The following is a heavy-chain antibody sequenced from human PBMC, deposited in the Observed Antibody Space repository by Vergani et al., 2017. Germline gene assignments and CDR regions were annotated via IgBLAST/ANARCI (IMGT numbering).Heavy chain of an antibody. Sequence: QVQLQESGPGLVKPSQTLSLTCTVSGGSINSHNYFWSWIRQPAGKGLEWLGHISASGNASHSPSLKTRVSMSVDTSKSQFSLTVTSVTAADTAIYFCARRSGGYYSGGKVHPLRTAFDVWGHGTVVTVSS. CDR2: ISASGNA. CDR1: GGSINSHNYF. V-gene: IGHV4-61*02. J-gene: IGHJ3*01. D-gene: IGHD4-23*01. CDR3: ARRSGGYYSGGKVHPLRTAFDV.